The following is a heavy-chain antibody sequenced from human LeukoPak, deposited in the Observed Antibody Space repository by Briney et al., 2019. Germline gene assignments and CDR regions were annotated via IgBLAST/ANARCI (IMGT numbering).Heavy chain of an antibody. CDR2: VSGSGGST. D-gene: IGHD1-26*01. CDR3: AKDLSGTFRARFDY. CDR1: GFTFSSYA. J-gene: IGHJ4*02. Sequence: GGSLRLSCAASGFTFSSYAMSWVRQAPGKGLEWVSAVSGSGGSTYYADSVKGRFTISRDNSKNTLYLQMNSLRVEDTAVYYCAKDLSGTFRARFDYWGQGTLVTVSS. V-gene: IGHV3-23*01.